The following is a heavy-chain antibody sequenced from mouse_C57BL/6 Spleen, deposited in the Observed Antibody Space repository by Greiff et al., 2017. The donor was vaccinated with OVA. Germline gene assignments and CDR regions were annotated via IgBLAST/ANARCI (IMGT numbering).Heavy chain of an antibody. Sequence: QVQLQQSGAELVKPGASVKISCKASGYAFSSYWMNWVKQRPGKGLEWIGQIYPGDGDTNYNGKFKGKATLTADKSSSTAYMQLSSLTSEDSAVYFCARGGYGSSYDYYAMDYLGQGTSVTVSS. CDR2: IYPGDGDT. CDR1: GYAFSSYW. V-gene: IGHV1-80*01. CDR3: ARGGYGSSYDYYAMDY. J-gene: IGHJ4*01. D-gene: IGHD1-1*01.